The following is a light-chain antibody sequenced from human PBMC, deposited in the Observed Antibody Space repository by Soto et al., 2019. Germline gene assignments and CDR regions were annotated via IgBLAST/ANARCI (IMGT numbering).Light chain of an antibody. CDR1: QSVSSSY. CDR2: DAS. CDR3: QQYGSSPRT. J-gene: IGKJ1*01. Sequence: ENVLTQSPGTLSLSPGERATLSCRASQSVSSSYLAWYQQKPGQAPRLLIYDASSRATGIPDRFSGSGSGKDFTLTISRREPEDFAVYYCQQYGSSPRTFGKGTKV. V-gene: IGKV3-20*01.